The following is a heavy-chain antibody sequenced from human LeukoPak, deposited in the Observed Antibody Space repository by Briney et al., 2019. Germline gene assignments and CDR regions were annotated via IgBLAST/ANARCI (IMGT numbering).Heavy chain of an antibody. V-gene: IGHV4-39*01. CDR2: IYYSGST. CDR3: ARERITMVRGVIRPWYFDY. Sequence: SETRSLTCTVSGGSIRSSSYYWGWIRQPPGKGLEWIGSIYYSGSTYYNPSLKSRVTISVDTSKNQFSLKLSSVTAADTAVYYCARERITMVRGVIRPWYFDYWGQGTLVTVSS. D-gene: IGHD3-10*01. CDR1: GGSIRSSSYY. J-gene: IGHJ4*02.